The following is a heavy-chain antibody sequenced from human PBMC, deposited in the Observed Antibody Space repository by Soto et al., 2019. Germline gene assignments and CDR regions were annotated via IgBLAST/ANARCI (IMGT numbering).Heavy chain of an antibody. CDR2: IIPIFGTA. CDR3: ARSAQDIILVPTAIGSLDY. Sequence: QVQMVQSGAEVKKPGSSVKVSCKDSGDTFYNYAISWVRQAPGQGLEWMGGIIPIFGTANYAQKFQGRVTITADESPSTAYMDMSSLRADDTAVYYCARSAQDIILVPTAIGSLDYWGQGTLVTVSS. V-gene: IGHV1-69*12. D-gene: IGHD2-2*01. CDR1: GDTFYNYA. J-gene: IGHJ4*02.